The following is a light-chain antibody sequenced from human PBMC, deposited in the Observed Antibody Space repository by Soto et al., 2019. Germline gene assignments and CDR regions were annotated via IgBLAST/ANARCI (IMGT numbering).Light chain of an antibody. J-gene: IGLJ1*01. CDR2: GSR. Sequence: QSVLTQPPSVSGAPGQRVTISCTGSSSNIGVGHDVHWYQQLPGSAPKLLIYGSRNRPSGVPDRFSGSRSGTSASLAITWLQAEDEADYYCQSYDSSLSAHDVFGTGTKLTV. CDR3: QSYDSSLSAHDV. CDR1: SSNIGVGHD. V-gene: IGLV1-40*01.